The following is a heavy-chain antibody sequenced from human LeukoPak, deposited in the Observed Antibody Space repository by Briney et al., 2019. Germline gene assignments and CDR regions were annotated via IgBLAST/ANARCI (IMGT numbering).Heavy chain of an antibody. D-gene: IGHD3-10*01. Sequence: SGTLSLTCAVSGGSISSYYWSWIRQPPGKGLEWIGYIYYSGSTNYNPSLKSRVTISVDTSKNQFSLKLSSVTAADTAVYYCARVFLGFGGDAFDIWGQGTMVTVSS. V-gene: IGHV4-59*01. CDR2: IYYSGST. J-gene: IGHJ3*02. CDR3: ARVFLGFGGDAFDI. CDR1: GGSISSYY.